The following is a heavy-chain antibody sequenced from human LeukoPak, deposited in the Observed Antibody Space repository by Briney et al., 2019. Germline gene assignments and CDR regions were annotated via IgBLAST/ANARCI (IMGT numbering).Heavy chain of an antibody. CDR2: INPNSGGT. CDR3: ARDPPTTVITPGDY. J-gene: IGHJ4*02. D-gene: IGHD4-17*01. V-gene: IGHV1-2*02. CDR1: GYTFTGYY. Sequence: ASVKVSCKASGYTFTGYYMHWVRQAPGQGREWMGWINPNSGGTNYAQKFQGRVTMTRDTSISTAYMELSRLRSDDTAVYYCARDPPTTVITPGDYWGQGTLVTVSS.